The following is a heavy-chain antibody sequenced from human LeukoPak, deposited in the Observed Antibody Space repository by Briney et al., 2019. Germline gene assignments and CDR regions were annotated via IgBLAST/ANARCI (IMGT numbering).Heavy chain of an antibody. Sequence: ASVKVSCKASGYTFTSYDINWVRQATGQGLEWMGWMNPNSGGTNYAQKFQGRVTMTRDTSISTAYMELSRLRSDDTAVYYCARVLIVVVPAALDYWGQGTLVTVSS. J-gene: IGHJ4*02. D-gene: IGHD2-2*01. CDR2: MNPNSGGT. V-gene: IGHV1-2*02. CDR3: ARVLIVVVPAALDY. CDR1: GYTFTSYD.